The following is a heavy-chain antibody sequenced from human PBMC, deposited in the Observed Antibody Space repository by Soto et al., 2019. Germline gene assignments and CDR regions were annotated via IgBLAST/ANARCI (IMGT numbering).Heavy chain of an antibody. J-gene: IGHJ5*02. D-gene: IGHD2-21*01. CDR2: IIPIFGTA. Sequence: SVKVSCKASGGTFSSYAISWVRQAPGQGLEWMGGIIPIFGTANYAQKFQGRVTMTTDTSTSTADMELRSLRSDDTAVYYCARGGLRFRFDPWGQGTLVTVSS. V-gene: IGHV1-69*05. CDR1: GGTFSSYA. CDR3: ARGGLRFRFDP.